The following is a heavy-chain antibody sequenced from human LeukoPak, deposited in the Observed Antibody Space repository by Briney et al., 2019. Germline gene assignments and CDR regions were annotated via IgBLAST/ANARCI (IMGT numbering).Heavy chain of an antibody. J-gene: IGHJ4*02. Sequence: GGSLRLSCAASGFTVSSNYMSWVRQAPGKGLEWVSVIYSGGTTHYADSVKGRFTISRDNSKNTLYLQMNSLRAEDTALYYCAKDLGSGYDSSFDYWGQGTLVTVSS. CDR2: IYSGGTT. V-gene: IGHV3-53*01. CDR3: AKDLGSGYDSSFDY. D-gene: IGHD5-12*01. CDR1: GFTVSSNY.